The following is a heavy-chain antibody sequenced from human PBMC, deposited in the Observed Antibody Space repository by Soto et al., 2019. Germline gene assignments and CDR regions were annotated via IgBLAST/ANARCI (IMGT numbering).Heavy chain of an antibody. Sequence: GGSLRLSCAASGFTFSSYGMHWVRQAPGKGLEWVAVISYDGSNKYYADSVKGRFTISRDNSKNTLYLQMNSLRAEDTAVYYCAKAYSSGWYGPLTDYWGQGTLVTVSS. CDR2: ISYDGSNK. D-gene: IGHD6-19*01. CDR3: AKAYSSGWYGPLTDY. J-gene: IGHJ4*02. V-gene: IGHV3-30*18. CDR1: GFTFSSYG.